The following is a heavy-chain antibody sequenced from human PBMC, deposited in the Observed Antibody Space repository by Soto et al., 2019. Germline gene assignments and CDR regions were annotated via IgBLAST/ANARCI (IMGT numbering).Heavy chain of an antibody. D-gene: IGHD3-16*01. V-gene: IGHV4-59*01. CDR2: IYYSGST. CDR3: ARAFWGEVGPSFDY. Sequence: SETLSLSCTVSGGSISSYYWSWIRQPPGKGLEWIGYIYYSGSTNYNPSLKSRVTTSVDTSKNQFSLKLSSVTAADTAVYYCARAFWGEVGPSFDYWGQGTLVTVSS. J-gene: IGHJ4*02. CDR1: GGSISSYY.